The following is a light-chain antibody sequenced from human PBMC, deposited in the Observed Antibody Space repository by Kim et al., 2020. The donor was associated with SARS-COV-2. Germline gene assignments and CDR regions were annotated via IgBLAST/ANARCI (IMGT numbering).Light chain of an antibody. CDR1: QSVSSSY. CDR2: GAS. CDR3: QQYGSSPRT. Sequence: EIVLTQSPGTLSLSPGERATLSCRASQSVSSSYLAWYQQKPGQAPRLLIYGASSRATGIPDRFSGSESGTDFTLTSSRLEPEDFAVYYCQQYGSSPRTFGQGTKVDIK. J-gene: IGKJ1*01. V-gene: IGKV3-20*01.